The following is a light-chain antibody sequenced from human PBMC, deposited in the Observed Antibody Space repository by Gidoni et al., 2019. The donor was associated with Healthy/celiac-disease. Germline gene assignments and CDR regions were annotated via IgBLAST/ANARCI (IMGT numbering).Light chain of an antibody. CDR1: QSISSY. J-gene: IGKJ1*01. Sequence: DIQMTPSPSSLSASGVDRVTLTCRARQSISSYLNWYQQKPEKAPKLLIYAASSLQSGCPSMCSGSGSGTYFTLTSSILQAEDLATYYCQQSYSTPWTFGQGTKVEIK. CDR2: AAS. CDR3: QQSYSTPWT. V-gene: IGKV1-39*01.